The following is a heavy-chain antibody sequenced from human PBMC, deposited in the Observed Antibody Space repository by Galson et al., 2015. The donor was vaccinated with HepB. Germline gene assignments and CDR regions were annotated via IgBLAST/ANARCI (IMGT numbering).Heavy chain of an antibody. CDR1: GFTFSSYA. V-gene: IGHV3-23*01. CDR2: ISGSGGST. CDR3: AKEGGYRNWFDP. D-gene: IGHD3-16*02. Sequence: SLRLSCAASGFTFSSYAMSWVRQAPGKGLEWVSAISGSGGSTYYADSVKGRFTISGDNSKNTLYLQMNSLRAEDTAVYYCAKEGGYRNWFDPWGQGTLVTVSS. J-gene: IGHJ5*02.